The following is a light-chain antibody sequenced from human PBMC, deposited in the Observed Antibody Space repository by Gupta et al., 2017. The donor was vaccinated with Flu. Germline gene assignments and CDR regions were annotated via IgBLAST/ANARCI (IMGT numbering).Light chain of an antibody. CDR1: QDISNT. CDR3: LHDNNYPLT. Sequence: AIQMTQSPSSLSASVGDRVTITCRTSQDISNTLGWYLQETGKAPKLLIYNASTLQRGVSSRFSGGGSGTDFILTISSLQPEDSATYYCLHDNNYPLTFGGGTKVEIK. J-gene: IGKJ4*01. CDR2: NAS. V-gene: IGKV1-6*01.